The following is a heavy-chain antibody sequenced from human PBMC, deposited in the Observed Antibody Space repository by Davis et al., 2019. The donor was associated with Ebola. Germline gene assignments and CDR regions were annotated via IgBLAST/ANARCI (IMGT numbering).Heavy chain of an antibody. Sequence: HSQTLSLTCGISGNSVSLNSAGWNWIRQSPSRGLECLGRTYYTSKWHNDYGESVKSRITINPDTSTNQLSLQLNSVTPEDTAVYYCVRGWGRSGLDVWGQGTTVTVSS. V-gene: IGHV6-1*01. D-gene: IGHD3-16*01. CDR2: TYYTSKWHN. J-gene: IGHJ6*02. CDR3: VRGWGRSGLDV. CDR1: GNSVSLNSAG.